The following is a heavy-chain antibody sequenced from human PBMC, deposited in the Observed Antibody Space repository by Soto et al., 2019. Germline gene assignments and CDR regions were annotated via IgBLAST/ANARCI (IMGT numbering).Heavy chain of an antibody. V-gene: IGHV3-23*01. CDR1: GFTFSTYA. CDR2: ISGSGSGT. Sequence: GGSLRLSCGVSGFTFSTYAMNWVRQAPGKGLEWLSLISGSGSGTYYADSVKGRFTISRDNSENTLYLQMSSLRAEDTAVYYCAKDQGNTIVGASRGFAHWGHGSLVTVSS. J-gene: IGHJ4*01. CDR3: AKDQGNTIVGASRGFAH. D-gene: IGHD1-26*01.